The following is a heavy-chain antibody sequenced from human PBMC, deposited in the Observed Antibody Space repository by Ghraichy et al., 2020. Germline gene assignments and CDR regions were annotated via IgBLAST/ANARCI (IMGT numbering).Heavy chain of an antibody. CDR1: GGSISSYY. J-gene: IGHJ4*02. Sequence: SETLSLTCTVSGGSISSYYWSWIRQPPGKGLEWIGYIYYSGSTNYNPSLKSRVTISVDTSKNQFSLKLSSVTAADTAVYYCARRRGAEDYFDYWGQGTLVTVSS. CDR2: IYYSGST. D-gene: IGHD4/OR15-4a*01. CDR3: ARRRGAEDYFDY. V-gene: IGHV4-59*08.